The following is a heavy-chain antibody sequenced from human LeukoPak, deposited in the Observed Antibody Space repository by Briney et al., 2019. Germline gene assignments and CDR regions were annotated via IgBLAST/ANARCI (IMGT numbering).Heavy chain of an antibody. V-gene: IGHV1-69*05. Sequence: SVKVSCKASGGTFSSYAISWARQAPGQGLEWMGRIIPIFGTANYAQKFQGRVTITTDESTSTAYMELSSLRSEDTAVYYCAGAQRERWLQLGAFDIWGQGTMVTVSS. CDR1: GGTFSSYA. J-gene: IGHJ3*02. D-gene: IGHD5-24*01. CDR3: AGAQRERWLQLGAFDI. CDR2: IIPIFGTA.